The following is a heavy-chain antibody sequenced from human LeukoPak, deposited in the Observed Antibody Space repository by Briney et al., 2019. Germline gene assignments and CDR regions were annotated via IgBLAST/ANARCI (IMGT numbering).Heavy chain of an antibody. CDR1: GYTFTSYG. V-gene: IGHV1-18*01. CDR3: ARFRVEYDFWSGYYDY. Sequence: GASVKVSCKASGYTFTSYGISWVRQAPGQGLEWMGWISGYSGNTNFAQKLQGRVTMTTDTSTSTAYMEVRSLRSDDTAVYYCARFRVEYDFWSGYYDYWGQGTLVTVSS. J-gene: IGHJ4*02. D-gene: IGHD3-3*01. CDR2: ISGYSGNT.